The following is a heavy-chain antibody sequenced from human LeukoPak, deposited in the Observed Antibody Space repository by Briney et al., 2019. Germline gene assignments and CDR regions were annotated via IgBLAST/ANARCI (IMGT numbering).Heavy chain of an antibody. J-gene: IGHJ4*02. CDR1: GGSVNSYY. Sequence: PSETLSLTCTVSGGSVNSYYWSWIRQPPGKGLEWIGYIYYSGSTHYNPSLKSRVTISVDTSKNQFSLKLSSVTAADTAVYYCARDRGIENGDYYLFDYWGQGTLVTVSS. D-gene: IGHD4-17*01. V-gene: IGHV4-59*02. CDR2: IYYSGST. CDR3: ARDRGIENGDYYLFDY.